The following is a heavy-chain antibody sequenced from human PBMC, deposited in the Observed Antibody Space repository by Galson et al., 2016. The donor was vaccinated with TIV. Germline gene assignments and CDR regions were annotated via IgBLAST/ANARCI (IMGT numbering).Heavy chain of an antibody. CDR3: ARDRVVGATYYNYYYGMDV. Sequence: SLRLSCASSGLTVNNNYMTWVRQAPGKGLEWVSVIYGGGDTYYADSVRGRFTISRDNSKDILYLHMNGLRAEDTAVYYCARDRVVGATYYNYYYGMDVWGRGTTVTVFS. J-gene: IGHJ6*02. D-gene: IGHD2-15*01. CDR2: IYGGGDT. CDR1: GLTVNNNY. V-gene: IGHV3-66*02.